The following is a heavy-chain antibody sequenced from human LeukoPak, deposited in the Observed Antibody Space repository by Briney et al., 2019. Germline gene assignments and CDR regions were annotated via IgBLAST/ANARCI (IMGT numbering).Heavy chain of an antibody. J-gene: IGHJ3*02. CDR3: ARGVWATTTGPNDAFDI. Sequence: GESLKISCKGSGYSFTSYWIGWVRQMPGKGLEWMGIIYPGDSDTRYSPSFQGQVTISADKSISTAYLQWGSLKASDTAMYYCARGVWATTTGPNDAFDIWGQGAMVTVSS. CDR2: IYPGDSDT. V-gene: IGHV5-51*01. CDR1: GYSFTSYW. D-gene: IGHD4-17*01.